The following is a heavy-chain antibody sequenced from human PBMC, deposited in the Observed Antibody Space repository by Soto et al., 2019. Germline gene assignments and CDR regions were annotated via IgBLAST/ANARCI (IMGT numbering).Heavy chain of an antibody. CDR3: AKDPLFHDYSNRDRSGSEVFDP. CDR2: ISGSGGST. CDR1: GFTFSSNT. J-gene: IGHJ5*02. Sequence: AGTLTLSCAASGFTFSSNTFSWVRLPQRQGLEWVSAISGSGGSTCYADSVKGRFTISRDNSKNTLYLEMNSLRAEDTAVYYCAKDPLFHDYSNRDRSGSEVFDPWGQGTLVTVSS. V-gene: IGHV3-23*01. D-gene: IGHD4-4*01.